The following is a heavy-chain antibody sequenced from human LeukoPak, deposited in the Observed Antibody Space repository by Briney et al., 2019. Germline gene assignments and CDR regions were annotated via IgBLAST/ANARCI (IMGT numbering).Heavy chain of an antibody. CDR3: ARVRCCSTSCYSERLGWFDP. D-gene: IGHD2-2*01. CDR1: GFTFSSYS. V-gene: IGHV3-21*01. J-gene: IGHJ5*02. CDR2: ISSSSSYI. Sequence: PGGSLRLSCAASGFTFSSYSMNWVRQAPGKGLEWVSSISSSSSYIYYADSVKGRFTISRDNAKNSLYLQMNSLRAEDTAVYYCARVRCCSTSCYSERLGWFDPWGQGTLVTVSS.